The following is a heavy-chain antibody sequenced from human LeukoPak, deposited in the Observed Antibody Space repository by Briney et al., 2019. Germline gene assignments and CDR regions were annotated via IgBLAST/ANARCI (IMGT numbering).Heavy chain of an antibody. CDR2: IYHSGST. Sequence: SETLSLTCAVSGGSISSGGYSWSWIRQPPGKGLEWIGYIYHSGSTYYNPSLKSRVTISVDRSKNQFSLKLSSVTAADTAVYYCARNYGPGAFDIWGQGTMVTVSS. J-gene: IGHJ3*02. CDR3: ARNYGPGAFDI. CDR1: GGSISSGGYS. V-gene: IGHV4-30-2*01. D-gene: IGHD3-10*01.